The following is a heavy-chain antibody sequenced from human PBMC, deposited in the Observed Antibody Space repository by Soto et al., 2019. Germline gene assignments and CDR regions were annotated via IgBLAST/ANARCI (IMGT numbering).Heavy chain of an antibody. CDR3: ARGLRSIAARESYYYYYMDV. J-gene: IGHJ6*03. Sequence: PGGSLRLSCAASGFTFSSYAMHWVRQAPGKGLEYVSAISSNGGSTYYANSVKGRFTISRDNSKNTLYLQMGSLRAEDMAVYYCARGLRSIAARESYYYYYMDVWGKGTTVTVSS. D-gene: IGHD6-6*01. CDR2: ISSNGGST. CDR1: GFTFSSYA. V-gene: IGHV3-64*01.